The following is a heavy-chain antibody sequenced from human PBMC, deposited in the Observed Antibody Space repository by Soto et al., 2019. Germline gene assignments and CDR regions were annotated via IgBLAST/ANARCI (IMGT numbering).Heavy chain of an antibody. D-gene: IGHD3-22*01. CDR3: AKQQNYYDYFDY. CDR2: ISYDGSNK. CDR1: GFTFSSYG. J-gene: IGHJ4*02. V-gene: IGHV3-30*18. Sequence: GGSLRLSCAASGFTFSSYGMHWVRQAPGKGLEWVAVISYDGSNKYYADSVKGRFTISRDNSKNTLYLQMNSLRAEDTAVYYCAKQQNYYDYFDYWGQGTLVTVSS.